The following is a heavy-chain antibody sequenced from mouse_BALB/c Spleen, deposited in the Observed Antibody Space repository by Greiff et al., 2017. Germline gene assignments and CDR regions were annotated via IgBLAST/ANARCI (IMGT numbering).Heavy chain of an antibody. CDR1: GFDFSSYW. Sequence: EVKLLESGGGLVQPGGSLKLSCAASGFDFSSYWMSWVRQAPGKGLEWIGEINPDNSTINYTPSLKDKFIISRDNAKNTLYLQMSKVRSEDTALYYCARNGTTVPYAWFAYWGQGTLGTVSA. V-gene: IGHV4-1*02. CDR3: ARNGTTVPYAWFAY. CDR2: INPDNSTI. J-gene: IGHJ3*01. D-gene: IGHD1-1*01.